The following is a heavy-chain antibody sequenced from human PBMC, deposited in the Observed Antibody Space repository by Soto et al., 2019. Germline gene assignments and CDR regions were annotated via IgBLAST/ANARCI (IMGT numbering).Heavy chain of an antibody. J-gene: IGHJ5*02. CDR3: ARDQYSGYDFAL. CDR1: GASIAGGSYY. Sequence: QVQLRESGPGLVKPSQTLLLTCSVSGASIAGGSYYWSLLRQPPGKGLEWIGYIPSRGRPFYHPSRASRSTMSSDTSKNQLSLQWTSVTAADTTVYYCARDQYSGYDFALWGQGTMVTVSS. V-gene: IGHV4-30-4*01. D-gene: IGHD5-12*01. CDR2: IPSRGRP.